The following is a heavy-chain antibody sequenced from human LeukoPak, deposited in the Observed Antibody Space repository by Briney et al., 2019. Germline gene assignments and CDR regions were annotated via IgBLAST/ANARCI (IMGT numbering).Heavy chain of an antibody. CDR1: GGSISAYY. CDR3: VRDLDY. J-gene: IGHJ4*02. Sequence: KSSETLSLTCTVSGGSISAYYWSWIRQPAGKGPEWIGRIYTGGTIYNPSLQSRVAISVDKSKNQISLRLNSVTAADTAIYYCVRDLDYWGPGTLVTVSS. V-gene: IGHV4-4*07. CDR2: IYTGGT.